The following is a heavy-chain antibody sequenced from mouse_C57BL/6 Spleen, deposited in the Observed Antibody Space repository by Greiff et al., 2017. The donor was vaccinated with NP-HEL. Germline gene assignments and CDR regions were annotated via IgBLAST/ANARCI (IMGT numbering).Heavy chain of an antibody. D-gene: IGHD3-2*02. Sequence: EVKVEESGPGLVKPSQSLSLTCSVTGYSITSGYYWNWIRQFPGNKLEWMGYISYDGSNNYNPSLKNRISITRDTSKNQFFLKLNSVTTEDTATYYCARSSGYVDYWGQGTTLTVSS. CDR1: GYSITSGYY. CDR3: ARSSGYVDY. V-gene: IGHV3-6*01. CDR2: ISYDGSN. J-gene: IGHJ2*01.